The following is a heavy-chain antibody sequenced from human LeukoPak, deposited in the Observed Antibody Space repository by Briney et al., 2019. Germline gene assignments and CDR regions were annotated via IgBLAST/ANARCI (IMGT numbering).Heavy chain of an antibody. CDR3: ARRTGSGSTNAFDY. J-gene: IGHJ4*02. CDR2: ISFSGGAT. D-gene: IGHD6-19*01. Sequence: GESLRLSCAASGLTINDDAMSWVRQAPGKGLEWVSDISFSGGATYYADSVKGRFTVSRDNSKNTVYLQMNSLRAEDTAVYYCARRTGSGSTNAFDYWGQGTLVTVSS. CDR1: GLTINDDA. V-gene: IGHV3-23*01.